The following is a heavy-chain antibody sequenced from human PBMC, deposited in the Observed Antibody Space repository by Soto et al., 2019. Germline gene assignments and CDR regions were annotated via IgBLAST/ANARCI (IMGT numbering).Heavy chain of an antibody. V-gene: IGHV3-7*01. D-gene: IGHD1-20*01. CDR2: IKQDGSEK. CDR3: ARGRRLTGNYMDV. Sequence: PGGSLRLSCAASGFTFSSYAMHWVRQAPGKGLGWVANIKQDGSEKYYVDSVKGRFTISRDNAKNSLYLQMNSLRAEDTAVYYCARGRRLTGNYMDVWGKWTTVTVSS. CDR1: GFTFSSYA. J-gene: IGHJ6*03.